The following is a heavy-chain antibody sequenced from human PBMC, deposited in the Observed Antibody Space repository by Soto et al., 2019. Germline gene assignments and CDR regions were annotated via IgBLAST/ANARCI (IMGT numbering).Heavy chain of an antibody. D-gene: IGHD3-3*01. CDR1: GFTFDDYA. J-gene: IGHJ4*02. CDR3: ARSLPVLRFLEWARPFDY. CDR2: ISWNSGSI. Sequence: EVQLVESGGGLVQPGRSLRLSCAASGFTFDDYAMHWVRQAPGKGLEWVSGISWNSGSIGYADSVKGRFTISRDNAKNSLYLQMNSLRAEDTALYYCARSLPVLRFLEWARPFDYWGQGTLVTVSS. V-gene: IGHV3-9*01.